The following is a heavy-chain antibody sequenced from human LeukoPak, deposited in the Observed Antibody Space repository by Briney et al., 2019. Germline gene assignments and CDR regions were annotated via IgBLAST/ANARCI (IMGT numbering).Heavy chain of an antibody. CDR1: GFPFSSYG. J-gene: IGHJ4*02. Sequence: GGSLRLSCAASGFPFSSYGMYLVRQTPDKGLQGVAYLRKDATYSNYADSVRGRFTISRDNSKNTRDLQMSSLRVEDTAVYYCASGGPTRRTLDYWGQGNLVTVSS. V-gene: IGHV3-30*02. CDR3: ASGGPTRRTLDY. D-gene: IGHD1-26*01. CDR2: LRKDATYS.